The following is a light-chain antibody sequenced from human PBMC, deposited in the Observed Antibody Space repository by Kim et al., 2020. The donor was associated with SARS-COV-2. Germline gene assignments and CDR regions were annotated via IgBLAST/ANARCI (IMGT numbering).Light chain of an antibody. CDR1: ETVTSNY. CDR2: GAS. J-gene: IGKJ1*01. CDR3: HQYVSSPWT. V-gene: IGKV3-20*01. Sequence: EIVLTQSPGTLSLSPGDRAALSCRASETVTSNYLAWYQQIPGQAPRLLVYGASGLAAGIPDRFSGSGSGTDSTLTISRVQLEDFGVYYCHQYVSSPWTFGQGTKLEI.